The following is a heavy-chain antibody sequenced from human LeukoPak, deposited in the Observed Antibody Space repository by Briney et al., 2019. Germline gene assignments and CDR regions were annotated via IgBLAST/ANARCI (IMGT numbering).Heavy chain of an antibody. CDR1: GYTFTSYG. V-gene: IGHV1-18*01. Sequence: ASVKVSCKASGYTFTSYGISWVRQAPGQGLEWMGWISAYNGNTNYAQKLQGRVTITTDTSTSTAYMELRSLRSDDTAVYYCARDDSSGWYAKPFDYWGQGTLVTVSS. CDR3: ARDDSSGWYAKPFDY. J-gene: IGHJ4*02. D-gene: IGHD6-19*01. CDR2: ISAYNGNT.